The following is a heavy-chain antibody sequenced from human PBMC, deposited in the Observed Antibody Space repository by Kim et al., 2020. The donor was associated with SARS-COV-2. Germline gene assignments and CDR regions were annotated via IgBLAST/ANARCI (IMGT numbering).Heavy chain of an antibody. V-gene: IGHV3-53*01. J-gene: IGHJ3*02. CDR1: GFSVSSNY. Sequence: GGSLRLSCAASGFSVSSNYMSWVRQAPGKGLEWVSVIYSGGNTYYADSVKGRFTISRDTSKNTLYLQMNSLRAEDTAVYYCARDTRWLQSSHDAFDIWGQGTMVTVSS. CDR3: ARDTRWLQSSHDAFDI. CDR2: IYSGGNT. D-gene: IGHD5-12*01.